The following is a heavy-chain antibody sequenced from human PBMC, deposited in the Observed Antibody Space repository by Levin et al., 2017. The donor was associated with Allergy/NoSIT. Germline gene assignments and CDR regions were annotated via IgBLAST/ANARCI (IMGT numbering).Heavy chain of an antibody. V-gene: IGHV2-5*01. CDR1: GFSLTSTGLG. J-gene: IGHJ4*02. D-gene: IGHD1-14*01. CDR2: IYWNDKK. Sequence: ESGPTLVKPTQTLTLTCTVSGFSLTSTGLGVGWIRQPPGKAPEWLGLIYWNDKKYYNPSLKSRLTITKDSSQNQVILTMINMDPMDTATYFCARSSISAPRTDCNYWGQGTLVTVSS. CDR3: ARSSISAPRTDCNY.